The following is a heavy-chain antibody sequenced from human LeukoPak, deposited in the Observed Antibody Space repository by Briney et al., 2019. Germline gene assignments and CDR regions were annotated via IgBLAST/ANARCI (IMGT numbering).Heavy chain of an antibody. CDR2: ISYDGINK. CDR1: GFTFRSYA. CDR3: ARGTMGVITMIAD. J-gene: IGHJ4*02. D-gene: IGHD3-22*01. V-gene: IGHV3-30-3*01. Sequence: GGSLRLSCSASGFTFRSYAIHWVRQAPGKGLEWVAVISYDGINKYYADSVKGRFTISRDNSKNTLYLQMNSLRAEDTAVYYCARGTMGVITMIADWGQGTLVTVSS.